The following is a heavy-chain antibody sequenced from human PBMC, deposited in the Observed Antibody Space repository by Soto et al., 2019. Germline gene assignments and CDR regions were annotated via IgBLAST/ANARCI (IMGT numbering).Heavy chain of an antibody. J-gene: IGHJ3*02. CDR2: INHSGST. CDR3: ARAYSGSFARHAFDI. Sequence: SETLSLTCAVYGGSFSGYYWSWIRQPPGKGLEWIGEINHSGSTNYNPSLKSRVTISVDTSKNQFSLKLSSVTAADTAVYYCARAYSGSFARHAFDIWGQGTMVTVSS. D-gene: IGHD1-26*01. V-gene: IGHV4-34*01. CDR1: GGSFSGYY.